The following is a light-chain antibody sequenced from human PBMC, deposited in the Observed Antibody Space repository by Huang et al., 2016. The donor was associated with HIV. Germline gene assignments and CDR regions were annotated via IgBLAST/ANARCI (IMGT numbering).Light chain of an antibody. J-gene: IGKJ2*01. CDR1: QSVSSN. CDR3: QQYNNWPPVT. CDR2: GAS. Sequence: EVVMTQSPATLSVSPGERDPLSCRASQSVSSNFAWYQQNPGQAPRLLIYGASTRATGIPARFSGSGSGTEFTLTISSLQSEDFAVYYCQQYNNWPPVTFGQGTKLEIK. V-gene: IGKV3D-15*01.